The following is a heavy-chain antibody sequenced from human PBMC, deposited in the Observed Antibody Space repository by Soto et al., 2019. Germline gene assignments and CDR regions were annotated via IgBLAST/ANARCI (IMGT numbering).Heavy chain of an antibody. Sequence: QVQLVQSGAEVKKPGASVKVSCKASGYTFTSYAMHWVRQAPGQRLEWMGWINAGNGNTKYSQKFQGRVTITRDTSXXTAYMELSILRSEDTAVYYCEREIITYYDRGYFDYWGQGTLVTVSS. CDR1: GYTFTSYA. D-gene: IGHD3-22*01. CDR3: EREIITYYDRGYFDY. CDR2: INAGNGNT. V-gene: IGHV1-3*01. J-gene: IGHJ4*02.